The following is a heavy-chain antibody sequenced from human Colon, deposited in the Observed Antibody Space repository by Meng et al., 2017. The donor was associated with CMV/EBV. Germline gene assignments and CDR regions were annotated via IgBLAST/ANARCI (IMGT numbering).Heavy chain of an antibody. J-gene: IGHJ4*02. V-gene: IGHV3-23*01. CDR2: INSRGDKR. CDR1: GVTFSDSV. D-gene: IGHD2/OR15-2a*01. CDR3: ARGQFLHYFDD. Sequence: GGSLRLSCVVSGVTFSDSVMSWVRQAPGKGLEWVAAINSRGDKRDYADSVKGRFTISRDNFRNTVILQMSSMKVEDTAVYYCARGQFLHYFDDWGRGTLVTVSS.